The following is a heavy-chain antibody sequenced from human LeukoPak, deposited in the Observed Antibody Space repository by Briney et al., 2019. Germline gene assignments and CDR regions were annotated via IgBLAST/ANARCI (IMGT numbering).Heavy chain of an antibody. Sequence: PGGSLRLSCAASGFTFSNAWMSWVRQAPGKGLEWVGRIKSKTDGGTTDYAAPVKGRFTISRDDSKNTLYLQMNSLRAEDTAVYYCAREYYYDSSGYGSFKYWGQGTLVTVSS. D-gene: IGHD3-22*01. V-gene: IGHV3-15*01. CDR2: IKSKTDGGTT. CDR1: GFTFSNAW. J-gene: IGHJ4*02. CDR3: AREYYYDSSGYGSFKY.